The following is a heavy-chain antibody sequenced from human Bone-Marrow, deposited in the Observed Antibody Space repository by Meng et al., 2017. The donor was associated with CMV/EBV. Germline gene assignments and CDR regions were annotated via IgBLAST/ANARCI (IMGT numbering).Heavy chain of an antibody. J-gene: IGHJ4*02. Sequence: FSGYARHWVRKAPGKGLEWVAVISYDGSNKYYADSVKGRFTISRDNSKNTLYLQMNSLRAEDTAVYYCARELGYCSSTSCLLYFDYWGQGTLVTVSS. V-gene: IGHV3-30*04. CDR3: ARELGYCSSTSCLLYFDY. D-gene: IGHD2-2*01. CDR1: FSGYA. CDR2: ISYDGSNK.